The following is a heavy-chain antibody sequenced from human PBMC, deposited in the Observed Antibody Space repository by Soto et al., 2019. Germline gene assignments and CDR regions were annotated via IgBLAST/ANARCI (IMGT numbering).Heavy chain of an antibody. D-gene: IGHD1-1*01. J-gene: IGHJ5*02. CDR1: GGSISNGNYY. Sequence: SGTLSLTCTVSGGSISNGNYYWSWIRQLPGKGLEWIGNIYYIGTTSYNPSLKSRVTMSIDTSKNQFSLKLRSVVAADTAMYYCAKNETTRPCFAPWGQGTLVTVSS. CDR2: IYYIGTT. V-gene: IGHV4-31*03. CDR3: AKNETTRPCFAP.